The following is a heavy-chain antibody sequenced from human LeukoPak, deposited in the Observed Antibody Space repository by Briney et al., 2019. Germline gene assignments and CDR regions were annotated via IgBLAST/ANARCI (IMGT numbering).Heavy chain of an antibody. CDR3: ARDPDSSSSHWFDP. CDR2: ISAYNGNT. CDR1: GGTFSSYA. Sequence: ASVKVSCKASGGTFSSYAISWVRQAPGQGLEWMGWISAYNGNTNYAQKLQGRVTMTTDTSTSTAYMELRSLRSDDTAVYYCARDPDSSSSHWFDPWGQGTLVTVSS. V-gene: IGHV1-18*01. J-gene: IGHJ5*02. D-gene: IGHD6-13*01.